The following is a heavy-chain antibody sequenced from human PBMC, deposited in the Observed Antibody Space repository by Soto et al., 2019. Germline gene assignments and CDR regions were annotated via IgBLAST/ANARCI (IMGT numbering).Heavy chain of an antibody. V-gene: IGHV1-18*01. CDR2: ISAYNGNT. CDR3: ARLTMVRGVIMLDYYYMDV. CDR1: GYTFTSYG. D-gene: IGHD3-10*01. J-gene: IGHJ6*03. Sequence: ASVKVSCKASGYTFTSYGISWVRQAPGQGLEWMGWISAYNGNTNYAQKLQGRVTMTTDTSTSTAYMELRSLRSDDTAVYYCARLTMVRGVIMLDYYYMDVWGKGTTVTVSS.